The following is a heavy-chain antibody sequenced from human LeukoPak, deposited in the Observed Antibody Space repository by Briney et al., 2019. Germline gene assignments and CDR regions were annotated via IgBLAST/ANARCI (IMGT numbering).Heavy chain of an antibody. Sequence: SETLSLTCTVSGGSISSSSYYRGWIRQPPGKGLEWIGSIYYSGSTYYNPSLKSRVTISVDTSKNQFSLKLSSVTAADTAVYYCATLYSSGWSGWFDPWGQGTLVTVSS. J-gene: IGHJ5*02. CDR3: ATLYSSGWSGWFDP. CDR1: GGSISSSSYY. CDR2: IYYSGST. D-gene: IGHD6-19*01. V-gene: IGHV4-39*01.